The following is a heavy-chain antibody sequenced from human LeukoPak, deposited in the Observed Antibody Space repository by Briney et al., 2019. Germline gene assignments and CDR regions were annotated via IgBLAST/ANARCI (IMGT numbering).Heavy chain of an antibody. CDR2: ISTSGTT. V-gene: IGHV4-4*07. CDR3: ARSMGTTATAFDY. D-gene: IGHD2-21*02. J-gene: IGHJ4*02. CDR1: GGSLSSNH. Sequence: SETLSLTCTVSGGSLSSNHWSWIREPAGKGLEWIGRISTSGTTNYNPSVSSRVTISKDTSNNQVSLKVSSVTAADTAVYYCARSMGTTATAFDYWGLGILVTVSS.